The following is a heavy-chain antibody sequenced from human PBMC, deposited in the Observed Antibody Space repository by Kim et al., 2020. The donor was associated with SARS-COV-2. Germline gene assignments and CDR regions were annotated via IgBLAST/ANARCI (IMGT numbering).Heavy chain of an antibody. Sequence: GGSLRLSCAASGFTFSSYEMNWVRQAPGKGLEWVSYISSSGSTIYYADSVKGRFTISRDNAKNSLYLQMNSLRAEDTAVYYCARVSLWFGEQNFDYWGQGTLVTVSS. CDR1: GFTFSSYE. J-gene: IGHJ4*02. V-gene: IGHV3-48*03. CDR2: ISSSGSTI. CDR3: ARVSLWFGEQNFDY. D-gene: IGHD3-10*01.